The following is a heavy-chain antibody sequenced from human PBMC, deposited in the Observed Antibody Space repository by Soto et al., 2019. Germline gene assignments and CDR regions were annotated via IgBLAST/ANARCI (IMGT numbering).Heavy chain of an antibody. J-gene: IGHJ4*02. CDR3: ARDLDGSGNYYTDY. V-gene: IGHV1-18*01. D-gene: IGHD3-10*01. CDR2: ISPYKGNT. Sequence: VASVKVSCKASGYTFSSIGISWVRQAPGQGLEWMGWISPYKGNTYYAQRLQGRVTMTTDTSTSTAYMELRSLRSDDTAVYYCARDLDGSGNYYTDYWGQGTLVTAPQ. CDR1: GYTFSSIG.